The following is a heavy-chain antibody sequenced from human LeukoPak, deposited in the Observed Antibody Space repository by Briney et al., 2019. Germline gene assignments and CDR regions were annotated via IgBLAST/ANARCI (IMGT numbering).Heavy chain of an antibody. CDR1: GGSISTYY. D-gene: IGHD5-12*01. J-gene: IGHJ4*02. CDR3: ARDRGDGYDYFWDY. Sequence: SETLSLTCTVSGGSISTYYWSWIRQPPGKGLEWIGYIYYTGSTNYNPSLKRRVTISVETSKNKFSLKVSSVTAADTAVYYCARDRGDGYDYFWDYWGQGTLVTVSS. V-gene: IGHV4-59*01. CDR2: IYYTGST.